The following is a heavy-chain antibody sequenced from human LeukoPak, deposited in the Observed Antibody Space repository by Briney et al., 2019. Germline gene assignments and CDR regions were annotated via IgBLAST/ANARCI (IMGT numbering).Heavy chain of an antibody. CDR3: ARGVLC. V-gene: IGHV4-38-2*01. D-gene: IGHD2-21*01. Sequence: PSETLSLTCDVSGYSISSAYYWGWIRQPPGKGLEWIGSIYHTGTTYYSPSLKSRITISVDTSKNQFSLRLSSVTAADTAVYYCARGVLCWGQGTLVSVSS. CDR2: IYHTGTT. CDR1: GYSISSAYY. J-gene: IGHJ4*02.